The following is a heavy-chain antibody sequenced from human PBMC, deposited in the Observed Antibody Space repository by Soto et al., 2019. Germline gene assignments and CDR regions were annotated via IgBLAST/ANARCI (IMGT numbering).Heavy chain of an antibody. J-gene: IGHJ4*02. V-gene: IGHV4-4*02. CDR3: ARRWGEGRVDY. D-gene: IGHD3-10*01. CDR1: GASISSSNW. Sequence: QVQLQESDPGLVKPSGTLSLTCAVSGASISSSNWWSWVRQPPGKGLEWIGEIYHSGSTNYNPSLKSRVTISVDKSRKQFARKLSSVTAADTALYYCARRWGEGRVDYWGQGTLVTVSS. CDR2: IYHSGST.